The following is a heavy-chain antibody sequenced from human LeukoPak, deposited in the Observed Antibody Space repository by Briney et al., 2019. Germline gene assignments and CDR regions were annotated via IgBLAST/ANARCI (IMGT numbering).Heavy chain of an antibody. V-gene: IGHV3-21*01. D-gene: IGHD2-21*01. J-gene: IGHJ3*02. Sequence: GGSLRLSCSASGFTFSDYTMNWVRLAPGKGLEWVSSISGSSNYIYYADSVKGRFTISRGNAKNSLYLQMNSLRVEDTAVYYCARDESGDNGAFDIWGQGTMVTVSS. CDR3: ARDESGDNGAFDI. CDR2: ISGSSNYI. CDR1: GFTFSDYT.